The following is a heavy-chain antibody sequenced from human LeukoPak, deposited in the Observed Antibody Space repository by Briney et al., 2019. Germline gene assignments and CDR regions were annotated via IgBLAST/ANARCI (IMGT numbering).Heavy chain of an antibody. J-gene: IGHJ4*02. V-gene: IGHV3-23*01. CDR2: ISGSGGST. CDR3: AKYYYDSSGYYYGGLFDY. D-gene: IGHD3-22*01. Sequence: GGSLRLSCAASGFTFSSYAMSWVRQAPGKGLEWVSAISGSGGSTYYADSVKGRFTISRDNSKNTLYLQMNSLRAEDTAVYYCAKYYYDSSGYYYGGLFDYWGQGTPVTVSS. CDR1: GFTFSSYA.